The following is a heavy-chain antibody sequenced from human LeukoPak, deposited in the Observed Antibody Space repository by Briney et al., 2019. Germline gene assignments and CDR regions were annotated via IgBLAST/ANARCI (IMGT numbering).Heavy chain of an antibody. CDR3: ARERAAAGADY. CDR1: GGSISSYY. V-gene: IGHV4-59*12. J-gene: IGHJ4*02. Sequence: SETLSLTRTVSGGSISSYYWSWIRQPPGKGLEWIGYIYYSGSTYYNPSLKSRVTISVDTSKNQFSLKLSSVTAADTAVYYCARERAAAGADYWGQGALVTVSS. CDR2: IYYSGST. D-gene: IGHD6-13*01.